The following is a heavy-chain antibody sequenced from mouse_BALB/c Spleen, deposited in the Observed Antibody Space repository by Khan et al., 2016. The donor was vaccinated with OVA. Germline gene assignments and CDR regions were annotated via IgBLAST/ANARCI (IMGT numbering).Heavy chain of an antibody. CDR1: GFTFSTYG. D-gene: IGHD1-1*01. V-gene: IGHV5-6*01. CDR2: INTGGAYT. J-gene: IGHJ3*01. Sequence: EVQGVESGGDFVRPGGSLKLSCAASGFTFSTYGMSWVRQTPDKRLEWVATINTGGAYTYYPDTVQGRFTISSENAKNTLYLQFSSLKSEDTAIYYCARLAYYYNSEGFAYWGRGTRVTVSA. CDR3: ARLAYYYNSEGFAY.